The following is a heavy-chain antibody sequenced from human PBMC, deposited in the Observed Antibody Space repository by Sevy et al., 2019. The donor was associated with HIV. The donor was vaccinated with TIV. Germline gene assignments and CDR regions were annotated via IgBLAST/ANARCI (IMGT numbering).Heavy chain of an antibody. J-gene: IGHJ6*02. Sequence: GGSLRLSCTASGFTFGDYAMSWVRQAPGKGLEWVGFIRSKAYGGTTEYAASVKGRFTISRDDSKSIAYLQMNSLKTEDTAVYYCTRGADHLGVVTYYYYYGMDVWGQGTTVTVSS. D-gene: IGHD3-3*01. V-gene: IGHV3-49*04. CDR1: GFTFGDYA. CDR3: TRGADHLGVVTYYYYYGMDV. CDR2: IRSKAYGGTT.